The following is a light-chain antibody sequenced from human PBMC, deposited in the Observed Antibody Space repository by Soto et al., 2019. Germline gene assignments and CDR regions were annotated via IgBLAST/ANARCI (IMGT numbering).Light chain of an antibody. CDR1: QSISSY. J-gene: IGKJ2*01. V-gene: IGKV1-39*01. CDR2: AAS. Sequence: DIQMTQSPSSLSASVGDRVTITCRASQSISSYLNWYQQKPGKAPKLLIYAASSLQSGVPSRFSGSGSGTDFMLTISSLQPEDFATYYCQQSYSTPRTFGQGTKLEIK. CDR3: QQSYSTPRT.